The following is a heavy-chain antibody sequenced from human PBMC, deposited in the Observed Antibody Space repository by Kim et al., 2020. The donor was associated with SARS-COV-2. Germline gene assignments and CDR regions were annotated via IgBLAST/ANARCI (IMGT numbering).Heavy chain of an antibody. J-gene: IGHJ3*02. D-gene: IGHD6-6*01. Sequence: YNPSLKSRVTISVDTSKNQFSLKLSSVTAADTAVYYCARGIAAHYAFDIWGQGTMVTVSS. V-gene: IGHV4-4*09. CDR3: ARGIAAHYAFDI.